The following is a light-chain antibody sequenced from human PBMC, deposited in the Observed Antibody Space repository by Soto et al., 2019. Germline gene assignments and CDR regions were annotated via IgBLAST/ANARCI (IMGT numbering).Light chain of an antibody. V-gene: IGLV1-44*01. CDR1: SSNIGLND. CDR2: DTN. J-gene: IGLJ2*01. Sequence: QSVLTQPPSASGTPGQTVTISCSGSSSNIGLNDVHWYRQLSGTAPQILIYDTNQQATGVPDRFSGSRSGTSASLAIHGLQSEGGADYHCAAWDDSLNGPVFGGGTKLTVL. CDR3: AAWDDSLNGPV.